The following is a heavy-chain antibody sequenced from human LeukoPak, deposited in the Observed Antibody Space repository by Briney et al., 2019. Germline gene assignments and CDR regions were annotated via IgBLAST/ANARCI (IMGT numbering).Heavy chain of an antibody. J-gene: IGHJ4*02. CDR1: GFTVNNYY. CDR3: ARMFGGNYYGYYFDY. Sequence: PGGSLRLSCAASGFTVNNYYMKWVRQAPGKGLECVSILYSGGMTYYADSVKGRFTISTDTSKNTVNLQMNSLRAEDTAIYYCARMFGGNYYGYYFDYWGQGSMLTVSS. V-gene: IGHV3-53*01. CDR2: LYSGGMT. D-gene: IGHD1-26*01.